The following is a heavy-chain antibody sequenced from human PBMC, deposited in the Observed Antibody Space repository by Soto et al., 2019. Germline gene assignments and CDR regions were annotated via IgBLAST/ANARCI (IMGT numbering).Heavy chain of an antibody. J-gene: IGHJ6*02. V-gene: IGHV1-8*01. CDR3: ARGPQLVLRENYYYYYGMDV. CDR1: GYTFTSYD. Sequence: GASVKVSCKASGYTFTSYDINWVRQATGQGLELMGWMNPNSGNTGYAQKFQGRVTMTRNTSISTAYMELSSLRSEDTAVYYCARGPQLVLRENYYYYYGMDVWGQGTTVTVYS. CDR2: MNPNSGNT. D-gene: IGHD5-12*01.